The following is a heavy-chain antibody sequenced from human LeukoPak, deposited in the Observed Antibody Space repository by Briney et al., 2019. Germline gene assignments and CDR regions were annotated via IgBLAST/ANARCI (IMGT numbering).Heavy chain of an antibody. CDR1: GFTFDDFG. Sequence: GGSLRLSCATSGFTFDDFGMAWVRQVPGKGPEWVSGINWNGETIAYRDSVKGRFTISRGSARRSVYLQMNSLRDEDTALYYCAKEKGANWDPFDYWGRGTLVIVSS. CDR2: INWNGETI. D-gene: IGHD7-27*01. CDR3: AKEKGANWDPFDY. J-gene: IGHJ4*02. V-gene: IGHV3-20*04.